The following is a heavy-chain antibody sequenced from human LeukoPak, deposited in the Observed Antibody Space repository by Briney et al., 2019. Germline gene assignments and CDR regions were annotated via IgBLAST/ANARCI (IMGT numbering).Heavy chain of an antibody. Sequence: ASVKVSCKASGYTFTGYYMHWVRQAPGQGLEWMGWINPNSGGTNYAQKFQGRVTMTRDTSISTAYMELSSLRSEDTAVYYCARDLYPAAGTNWFDPWGQGTLVTVSS. CDR1: GYTFTGYY. D-gene: IGHD6-13*01. J-gene: IGHJ5*02. CDR2: INPNSGGT. V-gene: IGHV1-2*02. CDR3: ARDLYPAAGTNWFDP.